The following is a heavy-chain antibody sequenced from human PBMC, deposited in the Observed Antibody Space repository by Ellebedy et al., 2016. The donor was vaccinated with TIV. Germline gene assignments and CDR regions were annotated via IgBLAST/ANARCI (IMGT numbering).Heavy chain of an antibody. V-gene: IGHV3-30*03. D-gene: IGHD2-15*01. CDR2: ISHDGSKT. CDR1: GFTFSTYA. Sequence: GESLKISCAASGFTFSTYAMHWVRQAPGKGLEWVATISHDGSKTYYADSVKGRFTISRDNSKNTVYLQMNSLRGEDTAVFYCARRSDSCSGGTCDIDYWGQGTLVTVSS. J-gene: IGHJ4*02. CDR3: ARRSDSCSGGTCDIDY.